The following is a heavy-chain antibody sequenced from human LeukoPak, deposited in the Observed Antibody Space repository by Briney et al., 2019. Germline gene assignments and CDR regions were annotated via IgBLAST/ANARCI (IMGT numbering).Heavy chain of an antibody. CDR2: INHSGRT. CDR1: GGSFRGYY. V-gene: IGHV4-34*01. D-gene: IGHD6-13*01. J-gene: IGHJ4*02. CDR3: ATNPAAGGTELHFDY. Sequence: SETLSLTCAVYGGSFRGYYWSWIRQPPGKGLEWIGEINHSGRTNYNPSLKSRVTISVDTSKKQISLKLSSVTGADTAVYYCATNPAAGGTELHFDYWGQGTLVTVSS.